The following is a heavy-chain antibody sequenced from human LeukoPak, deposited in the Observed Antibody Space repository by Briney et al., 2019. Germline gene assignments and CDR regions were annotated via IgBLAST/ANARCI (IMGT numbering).Heavy chain of an antibody. CDR2: ISSSGSTI. D-gene: IGHD3-9*01. V-gene: IGHV3-48*03. CDR1: GFTFSSYE. J-gene: IGHJ4*02. Sequence: HPGGSLRLSCAASGFTFSSYEMNWVRQAPGKGLEWVSYISSSGSTIYYADSVKGRFTISRDNAKNSLYLQMNSLGAEDTAVYYCAGLRYFVPWGQGTLVTVSS. CDR3: AGLRYFVP.